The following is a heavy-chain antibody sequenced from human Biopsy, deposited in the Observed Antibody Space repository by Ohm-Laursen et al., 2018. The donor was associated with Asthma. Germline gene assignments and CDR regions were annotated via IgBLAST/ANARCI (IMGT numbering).Heavy chain of an antibody. CDR3: ARLNYYDSSGKYLDS. CDR2: LIPVLGTP. CDR1: GDSFSNYA. Sequence: ASVKVSCKASGDSFSNYAISWVRQAPGQGLEWMGGLIPVLGTPDHAQMFEGRVTITADESTSTAYMELSSLRSEDTAVYYCARLNYYDSSGKYLDSWGQGTLVTVSS. V-gene: IGHV1-69*13. J-gene: IGHJ4*02. D-gene: IGHD3-22*01.